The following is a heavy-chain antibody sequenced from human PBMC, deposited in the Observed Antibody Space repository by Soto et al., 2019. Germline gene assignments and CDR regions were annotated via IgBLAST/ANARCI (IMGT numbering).Heavy chain of an antibody. V-gene: IGHV4-59*08. CDR1: GGSISSYY. Sequence: PSETLSLTCTVSGGSISSYYWSWIRQPPGKGLEWIGYIYYSGSTNYNPSLKSRVTISVDTSKNQFSLKLSSVTAADTAVYYCARHTEHYVSSWYGLENWGQGIPVTVSS. CDR2: IYYSGST. D-gene: IGHD6-13*01. CDR3: ARHTEHYVSSWYGLEN. J-gene: IGHJ4*02.